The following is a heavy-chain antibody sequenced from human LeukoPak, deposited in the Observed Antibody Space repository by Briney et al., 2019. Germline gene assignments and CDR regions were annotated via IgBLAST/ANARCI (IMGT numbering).Heavy chain of an antibody. CDR2: IIPVFGAA. D-gene: IGHD2-21*02. V-gene: IGHV1-69*13. CDR1: GGTFSSYA. J-gene: IGHJ3*02. CDR3: ARGAIAYGGGDCPFDI. Sequence: ASAKDSRKAPGGTFSSYAISWVRHTPQQGLESMGGIIPVFGAANYTQKSQGRVTLSADESPSTAYMELSSLRSEDTAVYYCARGAIAYGGGDCPFDIWGQGTMVTVSS.